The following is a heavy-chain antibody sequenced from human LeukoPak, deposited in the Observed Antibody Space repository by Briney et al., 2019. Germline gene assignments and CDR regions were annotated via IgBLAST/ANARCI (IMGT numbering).Heavy chain of an antibody. CDR3: ARGSSSWYIYYYYYMDV. D-gene: IGHD6-13*01. J-gene: IGHJ6*03. Sequence: ASVKVSCKASGYTFTSYGISWVRQAPGQGLEWMGWISAYNGNTNYAQKLQGRVTMTTDTSTSTAYMELRSLRSDDTAVYYCARGSSSWYIYYYYYMDVWGKGTTVTVSS. CDR1: GYTFTSYG. CDR2: ISAYNGNT. V-gene: IGHV1-18*01.